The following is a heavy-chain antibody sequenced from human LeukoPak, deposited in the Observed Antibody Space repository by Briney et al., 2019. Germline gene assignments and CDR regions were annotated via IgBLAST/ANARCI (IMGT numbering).Heavy chain of an antibody. CDR2: IYYSGST. CDR1: GGSTSSYY. D-gene: IGHD1-26*01. CDR3: ARSPPGGSYFSDY. V-gene: IGHV4-59*01. J-gene: IGHJ4*02. Sequence: PSETLSLTCTVSGGSTSSYYWSWIRQPPGKGLEWIGYIYYSGSTNYNPSLKSRVTISVDTSKNQFSLKLSSVTAADTAVYYCARSPPGGSYFSDYWGQGTLVTVSS.